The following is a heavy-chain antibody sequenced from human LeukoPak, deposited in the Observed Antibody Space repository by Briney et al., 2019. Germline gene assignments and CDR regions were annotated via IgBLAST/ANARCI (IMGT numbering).Heavy chain of an antibody. V-gene: IGHV3-30*18. CDR1: GFTFSSYG. CDR2: ISYDGSNK. Sequence: GGSLRLSCAASGFTFSSYGMHWVRQAPGKGLEWVAVISYDGSNKYYADSVKGRFTISRDNSKNTLYLQMNSLRAEDTAVYYCAKGHYYYDSSGYYYYFDYWGQGTLVTVSS. J-gene: IGHJ4*02. CDR3: AKGHYYYDSSGYYYYFDY. D-gene: IGHD3-22*01.